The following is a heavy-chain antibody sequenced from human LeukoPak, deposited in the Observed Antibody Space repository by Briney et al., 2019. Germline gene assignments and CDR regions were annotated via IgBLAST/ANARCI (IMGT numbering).Heavy chain of an antibody. CDR1: GGSISSSSYY. Sequence: SETLSLTCTVSGGSISSSSYYWGWIRQPPGKGLEWIGSIYYSGSTNYNPSLKSRVTISVDTSKNQFSLKLSSVTAADTAVYYCARVEVTRPYYYYYGMDVWGQGTTVTVSS. D-gene: IGHD4-11*01. J-gene: IGHJ6*02. V-gene: IGHV4-39*07. CDR3: ARVEVTRPYYYYYGMDV. CDR2: IYYSGST.